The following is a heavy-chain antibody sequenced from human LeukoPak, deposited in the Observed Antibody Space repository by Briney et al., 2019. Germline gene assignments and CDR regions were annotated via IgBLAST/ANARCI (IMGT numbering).Heavy chain of an antibody. CDR2: ISSSGSTI. CDR3: ARGDDSGYYDYFDY. V-gene: IGHV3-11*01. Sequence: GGSLRLSCAASGFTFSDYYMSWIRQAPGKGLEWVSYISSSGSTIYYAASVKGRFTISRDFSKNTVFLHMNSLRAEDTAMYYCARGDDSGYYDYFDYWGQGALVTVSS. D-gene: IGHD3-22*01. CDR1: GFTFSDYY. J-gene: IGHJ4*02.